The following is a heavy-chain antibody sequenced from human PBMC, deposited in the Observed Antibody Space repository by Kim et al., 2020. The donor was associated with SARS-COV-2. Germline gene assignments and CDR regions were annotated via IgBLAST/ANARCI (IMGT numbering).Heavy chain of an antibody. D-gene: IGHD2-2*01. Sequence: SETLSLICTVSGGSVTSGSYYWTWIRQPAGKGLEWIGRIYISGYTDYNPSLKSRVTISVDTSKNQFSLNLSSVTAADTAVYYCARELLGYCDSTSCPDAFDIWGQGTVVTVSS. V-gene: IGHV4-61*02. J-gene: IGHJ3*02. CDR1: GGSVTSGSYY. CDR2: IYISGYT. CDR3: ARELLGYCDSTSCPDAFDI.